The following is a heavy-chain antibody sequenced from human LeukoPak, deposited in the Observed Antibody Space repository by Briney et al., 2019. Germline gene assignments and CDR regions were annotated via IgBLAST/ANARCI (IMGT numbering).Heavy chain of an antibody. CDR1: GFTVSSSD. D-gene: IGHD4-17*01. V-gene: IGHV3-53*01. CDR3: ARGKAVTGFDI. CDR2: IYAGGST. J-gene: IGHJ3*02. Sequence: GGSLRLSCAASGFTVSSSDMSWVRQAPGKGLEWISVIYAGGSTYYADSVKGRFTISRDSSKNTLYLQMNSLRAEDTAVYYCARGKAVTGFDIWGQGTMVTVSS.